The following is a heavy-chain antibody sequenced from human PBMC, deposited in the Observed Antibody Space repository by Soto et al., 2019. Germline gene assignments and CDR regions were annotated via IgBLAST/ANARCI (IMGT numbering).Heavy chain of an antibody. CDR2: IKQDGSEK. D-gene: IGHD3-3*01. V-gene: IGHV3-7*03. CDR3: ARVWERGDFWSGYYGMDV. CDR1: GFTFSSYW. J-gene: IGHJ6*02. Sequence: HPGGSLRLSCAASGFTFSSYWMSWVRQAPGKGLEWVANIKQDGSEKYYVDSVKGRFTISRDNAKNSLYLQMNSLRAKDTAVYYCARVWERGDFWSGYYGMDVWGQGTTVTVSS.